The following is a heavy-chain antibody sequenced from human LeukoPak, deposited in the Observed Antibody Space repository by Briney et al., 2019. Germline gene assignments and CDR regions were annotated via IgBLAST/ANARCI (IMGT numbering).Heavy chain of an antibody. J-gene: IGHJ3*02. CDR3: ARRRRGYSYGYRDRYDAFDI. CDR2: INHSGST. V-gene: IGHV4-34*01. D-gene: IGHD5-18*01. CDR1: GGSFSGYY. Sequence: SETLSLTCAVYGGSFSGYYWSWIRQPPGKGLEWIGEINHSGSTNYNPSLKSRVTISVDTSKNQFSLKLSSATAADTAVYYCARRRRGYSYGYRDRYDAFDIWGRGTMVTVSS.